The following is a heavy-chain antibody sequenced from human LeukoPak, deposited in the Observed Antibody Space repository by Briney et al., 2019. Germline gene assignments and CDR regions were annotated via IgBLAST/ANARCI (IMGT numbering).Heavy chain of an antibody. CDR3: ARIVVVPAATNWFDP. CDR1: GFSLSTSGVG. Sequence: SGPTLVKPTQTLTLTCTFSGFSLSTSGVGVGWIRQPPGKALEWLALIYWDDDKRYSPSLKSRLTITKDTSKNQVVLTMTNMDPVDTATYYCARIVVVPAATNWFDPRGQGTLVTVSS. V-gene: IGHV2-5*02. CDR2: IYWDDDK. D-gene: IGHD2-2*01. J-gene: IGHJ5*02.